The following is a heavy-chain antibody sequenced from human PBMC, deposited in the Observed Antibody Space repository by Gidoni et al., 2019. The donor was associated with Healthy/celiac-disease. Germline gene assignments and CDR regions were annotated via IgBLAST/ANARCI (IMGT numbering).Heavy chain of an antibody. D-gene: IGHD2-2*01. V-gene: IGHV3-30-3*01. CDR3: AREHLEYQLLAFDY. J-gene: IGHJ4*02. Sequence: WVRQAPGKGLEWVAVISYDGSNKYYADSVKGRFTISRDNSKNTLYLQMHSLRAEDTAVYYCAREHLEYQLLAFDYWGQGTLVTVSS. CDR2: ISYDGSNK.